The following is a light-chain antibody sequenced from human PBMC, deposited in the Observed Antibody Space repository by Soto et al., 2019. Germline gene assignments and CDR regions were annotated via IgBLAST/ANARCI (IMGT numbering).Light chain of an antibody. V-gene: IGLV1-40*01. CDR2: GNS. J-gene: IGLJ1*01. CDR3: QSYDSSLSVYV. CDR1: SSNIGAGYD. Sequence: QSVLTQPPSVSGAPGQRVTISCTGSSSNIGAGYDVHWYQQLPGTAPKLLIYGNSNRPSGVPYRFSGSKSGTSASLAITGLQAEDEADDYCQSYDSSLSVYVFGTGTKLTVL.